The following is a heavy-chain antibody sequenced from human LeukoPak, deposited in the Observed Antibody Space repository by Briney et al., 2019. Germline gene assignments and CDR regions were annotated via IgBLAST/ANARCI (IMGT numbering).Heavy chain of an antibody. CDR3: ARDWYSSGRPPREFDY. CDR2: ISSSSSYI. J-gene: IGHJ4*02. D-gene: IGHD6-19*01. Sequence: GGSLRLSCAASGFTFSSYSMNWVRQAPGKGLEWVSSISSSSSYIYYADSVKGRFTISRDNAKNSLYLQMNSLRAEDTAVYYCARDWYSSGRPPREFDYWGQGTLVTVSS. CDR1: GFTFSSYS. V-gene: IGHV3-21*01.